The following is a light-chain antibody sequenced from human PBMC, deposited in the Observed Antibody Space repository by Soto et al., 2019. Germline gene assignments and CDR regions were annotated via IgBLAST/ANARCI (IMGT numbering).Light chain of an antibody. CDR2: GAS. CDR3: QHTRTTPRT. V-gene: IGKV1-39*01. CDR1: QGISTY. J-gene: IGKJ1*01. Sequence: DIQMTQSPSSLFANVGDRVTITCRASQGISTYLHWYQQRPGKAPSLLIYGASNLHRGVSSRFSGRGSGTDFTLTISSLQPEDVATYYCQHTRTTPRTFGQGTKVEIK.